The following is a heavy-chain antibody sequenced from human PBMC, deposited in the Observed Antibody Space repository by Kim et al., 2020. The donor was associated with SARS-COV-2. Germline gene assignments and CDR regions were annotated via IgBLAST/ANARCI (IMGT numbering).Heavy chain of an antibody. CDR2: IYYSGST. D-gene: IGHD6-19*01. CDR1: GGSISNYY. CDR3: AREPPAVTESFDY. Sequence: SETLSLTCTVSGGSISNYYWSWIRQPPGKGLEWIGYIYYSGSTNYNPSLKSRVTISADTSKNQFSLKLSSVTAADTAVYYCAREPPAVTESFDYGVQGTL. V-gene: IGHV4-59*12. J-gene: IGHJ4*02.